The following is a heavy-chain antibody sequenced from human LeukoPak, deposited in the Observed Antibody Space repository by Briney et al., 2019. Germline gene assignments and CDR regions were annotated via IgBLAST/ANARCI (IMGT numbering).Heavy chain of an antibody. CDR2: ISASGIHI. D-gene: IGHD2-8*01. CDR1: GFTFSNYD. J-gene: IGHJ4*02. CDR3: VRMVSGDS. Sequence: GGSLRLSCAVSGFTFSNYDMNWVRKAPGKGPEWVTTISASGIHIYYADSAKGRFTISRDNSRNTLELQMNSLRGEDTAVYYCVRMVSGDSWGQGTLVTVTS. V-gene: IGHV3-23*01.